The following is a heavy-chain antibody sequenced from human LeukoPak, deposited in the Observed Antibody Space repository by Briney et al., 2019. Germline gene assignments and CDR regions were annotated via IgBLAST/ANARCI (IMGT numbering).Heavy chain of an antibody. CDR3: AREEQQLVEYWFDP. CDR2: IHHSGST. V-gene: IGHV4-34*01. CDR1: GGSFSGYY. Sequence: PSETLSLTCAVYGGSFSGYYWSWIRQPPGKGLECIGEIHHSGSTNYNPSLKSRVTLSVDTSKNQFSLQLNSVTPEDTAVYYCAREEQQLVEYWFDPWGQGTLVTVSS. D-gene: IGHD6-13*01. J-gene: IGHJ5*02.